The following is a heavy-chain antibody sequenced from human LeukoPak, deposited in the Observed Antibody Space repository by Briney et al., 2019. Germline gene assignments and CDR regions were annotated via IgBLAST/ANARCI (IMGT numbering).Heavy chain of an antibody. CDR1: GFSFSDYV. Sequence: GGSLRLSCAASGFSFSDYVMHWVRQSPGKGLEYVSAIMPNGETRGYANSMKGRFTIPRDNPKNTLYLQMGSLRAEDMAIYYCARERDGGFAFDIWGQGTLVTVSS. J-gene: IGHJ3*02. CDR3: ARERDGGFAFDI. D-gene: IGHD2-15*01. V-gene: IGHV3-64*01. CDR2: IMPNGETR.